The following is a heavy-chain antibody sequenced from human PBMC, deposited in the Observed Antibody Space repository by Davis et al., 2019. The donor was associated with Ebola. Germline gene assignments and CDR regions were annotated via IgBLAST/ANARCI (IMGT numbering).Heavy chain of an antibody. D-gene: IGHD3-10*01. Sequence: PGGSLRLSCAASGFTFSSYWMHWVRQAPGKGLVWVSRINSDGSSTSYADSVKGRFTISRDNAKNTLYLQMNSLRAEDTAVYYCARGGEDYYGMDVWGQGTTVTVSS. CDR2: INSDGSST. V-gene: IGHV3-74*01. CDR1: GFTFSSYW. J-gene: IGHJ6*02. CDR3: ARGGEDYYGMDV.